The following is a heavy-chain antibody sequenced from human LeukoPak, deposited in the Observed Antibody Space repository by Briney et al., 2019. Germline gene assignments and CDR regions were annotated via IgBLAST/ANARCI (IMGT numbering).Heavy chain of an antibody. CDR3: ARDRRDYGDYSYFDY. CDR2: IYYSGRT. CDR1: GGSISNNY. J-gene: IGHJ4*02. D-gene: IGHD4-17*01. V-gene: IGHV4-4*07. Sequence: PSETLSLTCTVSGGSISNNYWSWIRQPAGKGLEWIGRIYYSGRTNYSPSLNSRVTMSVDTSKNQFSLKLRSVTAADTAVYYCARDRRDYGDYSYFDYWGQGTLXTVS.